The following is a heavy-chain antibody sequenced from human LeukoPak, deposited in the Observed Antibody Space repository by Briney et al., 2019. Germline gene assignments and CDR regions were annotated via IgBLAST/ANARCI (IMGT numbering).Heavy chain of an antibody. CDR1: GFTFSSYA. D-gene: IGHD3-3*01. V-gene: IGHV3-7*01. Sequence: GGSLRLSCAASGFTFSSYAMSWVRQAPGKGLEWVANIKQDGSEKYYVDSVKGRFTISRDNAKNSLYLQMNSLRAEDTAVYYCTRDFGRSSYYFDFWGQGTLVTVSS. CDR2: IKQDGSEK. CDR3: TRDFGRSSYYFDF. J-gene: IGHJ4*02.